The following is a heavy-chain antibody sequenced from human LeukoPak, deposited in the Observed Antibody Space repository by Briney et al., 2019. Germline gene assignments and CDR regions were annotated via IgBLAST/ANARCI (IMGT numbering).Heavy chain of an antibody. CDR1: GFSFSSYS. Sequence: PGGSLRLSCATSGFSFSSYSMHWVRQAPGKGLEWVAVIWYEANNNYYADSVKGRFTISRDNSKNTLYLQMNSLRAEDTAVCYCASPGRAGTTLPFDYWGQGTLVTVSA. CDR2: IWYEANNN. D-gene: IGHD1-1*01. V-gene: IGHV3-33*01. CDR3: ASPGRAGTTLPFDY. J-gene: IGHJ4*02.